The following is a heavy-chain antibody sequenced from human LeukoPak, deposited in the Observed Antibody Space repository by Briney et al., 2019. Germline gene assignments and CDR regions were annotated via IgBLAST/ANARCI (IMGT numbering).Heavy chain of an antibody. J-gene: IGHJ4*02. CDR3: ATNVGKTFDH. CDR2: TSQSGNT. CDR1: GDSVRSSHW. V-gene: IGHV4/OR15-8*02. D-gene: IGHD7-27*01. Sequence: TSETLSLTCAVSGDSVRSSHWWNWVRQPPGKGLEWIGETSQSGNTKYNLSLKSRVTVSIDKSRRQFSLKLTSVTAADSAMYHCATNVGKTFDHWGQGLLVTVSS.